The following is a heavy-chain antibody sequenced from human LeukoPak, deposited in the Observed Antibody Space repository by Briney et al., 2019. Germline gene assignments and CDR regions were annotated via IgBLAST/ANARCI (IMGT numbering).Heavy chain of an antibody. V-gene: IGHV4-4*09. CDR3: ARGFSSGWSDY. J-gene: IGHJ4*02. D-gene: IGHD6-19*01. CDR2: VYTSGST. CDR1: GGSISYYY. Sequence: SETLSLTCTVSGGSISYYYWSWIRQPPGKGLGWIGYVYTSGSTNYNPSLKSRVTISVDTPKNQFSLKLNSVTAADTAVYYCARGFSSGWSDYWGQGTLVTVSS.